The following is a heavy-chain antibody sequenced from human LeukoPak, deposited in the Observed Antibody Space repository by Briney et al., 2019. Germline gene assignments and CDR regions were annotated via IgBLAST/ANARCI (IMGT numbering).Heavy chain of an antibody. CDR1: GFTVSSNY. J-gene: IGHJ4*02. Sequence: TGGSLRLSCAASGFTVSSNYMSGVRQAPGKGLEWVSVIYSGGSTYYADSVKGRFTISRDNSKNTLYLQMNSLRAEDTAVYYCARDEGANYYDSSWGQGTLVTVSS. CDR3: ARDEGANYYDSS. CDR2: IYSGGST. V-gene: IGHV3-66*01. D-gene: IGHD3-22*01.